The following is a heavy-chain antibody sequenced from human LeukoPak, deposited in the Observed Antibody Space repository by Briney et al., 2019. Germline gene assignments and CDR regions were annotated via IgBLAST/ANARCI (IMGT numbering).Heavy chain of an antibody. CDR1: GFTFSSYE. CDR2: ISSSGDTI. V-gene: IGHV3-48*03. D-gene: IGHD5-18*01. Sequence: PGGSLRLSCAASGFTFSSYEMNWVRHALGTGLEWVSYISSSGDTIYFAVSVKGRFTISRDNAKNSLYPRMTSLRAEDTAVYYCARDDIYGLDYWGQGTLVTVSS. CDR3: ARDDIYGLDY. J-gene: IGHJ4*02.